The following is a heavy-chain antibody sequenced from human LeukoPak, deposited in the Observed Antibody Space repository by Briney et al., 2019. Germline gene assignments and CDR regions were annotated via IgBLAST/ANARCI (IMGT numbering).Heavy chain of an antibody. CDR3: AKSSYYDASGYYREYYFDY. CDR2: ISYDGSNK. J-gene: IGHJ4*02. CDR1: GFTFSSYV. Sequence: GGSLRLSCAASGFTFSSYVMHWVRQAPGKGLEWVAVISYDGSNKYYADSVKGRFTISRDNSKNTLYLQMNSLRAEDTAVYYCAKSSYYDASGYYREYYFDYWGQGTLVTVSS. V-gene: IGHV3-30*18. D-gene: IGHD3-22*01.